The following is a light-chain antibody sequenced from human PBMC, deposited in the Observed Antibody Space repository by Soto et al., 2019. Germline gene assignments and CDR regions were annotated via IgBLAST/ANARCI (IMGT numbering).Light chain of an antibody. Sequence: DIQMTQSPSTLAASVGDTVTMTCRSSSKWLAWYQKKPGKAPKLLISDVSNLERGVPPRLSGSTSGAESTLTLTGLQRDDLGTYYCQHTTDFTFGQGTTVEIK. CDR2: DVS. CDR1: SSSKW. J-gene: IGKJ2*01. V-gene: IGKV1-5*01. CDR3: QHTTDFT.